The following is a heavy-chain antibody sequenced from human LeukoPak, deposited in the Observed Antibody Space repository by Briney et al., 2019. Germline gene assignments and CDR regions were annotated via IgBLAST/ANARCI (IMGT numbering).Heavy chain of an antibody. J-gene: IGHJ4*02. CDR2: IKYDGIQE. CDR1: GFGLSTYG. CDR3: ASGSLGHNYDSSGYEY. D-gene: IGHD3-22*01. V-gene: IGHV3-33*05. Sequence: GSLRLSCAASGFGLSTYGMNWVRQAPGKGLEWVGGIKYDGIQEFYADSVKGRFTVSKDTSKNTLHLQMNSLRAEDTAVYYCASGSLGHNYDSSGYEYWGQGTLVTVSS.